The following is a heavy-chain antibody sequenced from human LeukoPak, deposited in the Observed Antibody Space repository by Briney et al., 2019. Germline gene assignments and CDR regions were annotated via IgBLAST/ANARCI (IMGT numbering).Heavy chain of an antibody. J-gene: IGHJ6*04. V-gene: IGHV4-4*02. Sequence: PSGTLSLTCAVSGGSISSSNWWSWVRQPPGKGLEWIGEIYHSGSTNYNPSLKSRVTISVDKSKNQFSLKLSSVTAADTAVYYCARVNSVGRGVIRYYYYGMDVWGKGTTVTVSS. CDR2: IYHSGST. CDR1: GGSISSSNW. CDR3: ARVNSVGRGVIRYYYYGMDV. D-gene: IGHD3-10*01.